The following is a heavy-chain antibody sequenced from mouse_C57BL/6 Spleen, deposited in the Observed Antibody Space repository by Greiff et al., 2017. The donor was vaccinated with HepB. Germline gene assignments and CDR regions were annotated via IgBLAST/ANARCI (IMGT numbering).Heavy chain of an antibody. CDR2: INPNNGGT. Sequence: VQLKQSGPELVKPGASVKIPCKASGYTFTDYNMDWVKQSHGKSLEWIGDINPNNGGTIYNQKFKGKATLTVDKSSSTAYMELRSLTSEDTAVYYCARCRDYYYAMDYWGQGTSVTVSS. CDR3: ARCRDYYYAMDY. V-gene: IGHV1-18*01. CDR1: GYTFTDYN. J-gene: IGHJ4*01. D-gene: IGHD2-4*01.